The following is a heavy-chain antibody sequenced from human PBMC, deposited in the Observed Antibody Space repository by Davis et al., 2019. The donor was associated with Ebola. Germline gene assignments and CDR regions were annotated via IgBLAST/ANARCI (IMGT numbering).Heavy chain of an antibody. CDR3: AKDTGTDTSMIFDS. J-gene: IGHJ4*02. Sequence: PGGSLRLSCAASGFSFSRTDMNWFRQAPGRGPEWVSNINGGGSATYYADSVKGRFTISRDDSRNTVFLYMDRLRVEDTALYYCAKDTGTDTSMIFDSWGQGTLVTVSS. V-gene: IGHV3-23*01. D-gene: IGHD5-18*01. CDR2: INGGGSAT. CDR1: GFSFSRTD.